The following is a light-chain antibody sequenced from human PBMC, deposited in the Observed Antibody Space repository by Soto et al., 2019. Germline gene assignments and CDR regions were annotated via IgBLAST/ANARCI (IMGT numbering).Light chain of an antibody. J-gene: IGKJ1*01. Sequence: EIVLTQSPGTLSLSPGERATLSCRASQSVSSSYLAWYQQKPGQAPRLLISGASSRATGIPDRFSGSGSGTYFTLTISTLEPADFAVYYCQQYGSSPRTFGQGTKVEIK. CDR1: QSVSSSY. CDR3: QQYGSSPRT. CDR2: GAS. V-gene: IGKV3-20*01.